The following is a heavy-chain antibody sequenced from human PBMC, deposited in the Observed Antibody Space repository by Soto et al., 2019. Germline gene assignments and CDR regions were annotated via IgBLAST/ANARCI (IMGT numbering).Heavy chain of an antibody. D-gene: IGHD3-10*01. Sequence: KPSETLSLTCTVSGGSISSGDYYWSWIRHPPGKGLEWIGYIYYSGSTYYNPSLKSRVTISVDTSKNQFSLKLSSVTAADTAVYYCARGGLLVREYYYYGMDVWGQGTTVTVSS. J-gene: IGHJ6*02. V-gene: IGHV4-30-4*01. CDR3: ARGGLLVREYYYYGMDV. CDR2: IYYSGST. CDR1: GGSISSGDYY.